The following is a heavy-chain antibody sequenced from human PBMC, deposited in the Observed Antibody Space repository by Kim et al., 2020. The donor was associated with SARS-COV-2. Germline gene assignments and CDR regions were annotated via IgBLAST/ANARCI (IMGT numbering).Heavy chain of an antibody. J-gene: IGHJ4*02. Sequence: NLSHKIRVTISVDTSKNQFSLKLSSVTAADTAVYYCAGGTMDTAMVDFDYWGQGTLVTVSS. V-gene: IGHV4-59*09. D-gene: IGHD5-18*01. CDR3: AGGTMDTAMVDFDY.